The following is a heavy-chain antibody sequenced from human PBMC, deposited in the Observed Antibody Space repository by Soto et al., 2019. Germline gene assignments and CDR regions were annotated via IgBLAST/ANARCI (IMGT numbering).Heavy chain of an antibody. V-gene: IGHV1-69*11. CDR3: AKIAPPRFFDYFSYGMDV. J-gene: IGHJ6*02. Sequence: SLKVSCNAFGGSFYSCAISCVRQAPGQGLEWVGSIIPIISTSNYAQNFQSRVTITAVDTTSTASMELSSLRSDDTAVYYCAKIAPPRFFDYFSYGMDVWGQGTTVTVSS. CDR1: GGSFYSCA. CDR2: IIPIISTS. D-gene: IGHD3-3*01.